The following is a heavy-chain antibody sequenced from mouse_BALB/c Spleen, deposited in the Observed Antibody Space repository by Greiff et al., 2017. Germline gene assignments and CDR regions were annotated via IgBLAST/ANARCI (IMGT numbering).Heavy chain of an antibody. CDR2: ISSGGSYT. CDR3: TRGEGYYGSNWYFDV. CDR1: GFTFSSYT. Sequence: EVQGVESGGGLVKPGGSLKLSCAASGFTFSSYTMSWVRQTPEKRLEWVATISSGGSYTYYPDSVKGRFTISRDNAKNTLYLQMSSLKSEDTAMYYCTRGEGYYGSNWYFDVWGAGTTVTVSS. V-gene: IGHV5-6-4*01. J-gene: IGHJ1*01. D-gene: IGHD1-1*01.